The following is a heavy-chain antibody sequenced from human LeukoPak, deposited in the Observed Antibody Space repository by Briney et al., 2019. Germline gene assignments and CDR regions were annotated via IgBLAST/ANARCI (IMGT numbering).Heavy chain of an antibody. CDR1: GGSMNNYY. Sequence: PSETLSLTCSVSGGSMNNYYWSWIRQPPGKGLEWIGYIYFSGSSNYNPSLKSRVTMSVDTSKNQFSLKLSSVTAADTAVYYCARGGDYFDYWGQGTLVTVSS. CDR3: ARGGDYFDY. CDR2: IYFSGSS. J-gene: IGHJ4*02. D-gene: IGHD2-21*01. V-gene: IGHV4-59*08.